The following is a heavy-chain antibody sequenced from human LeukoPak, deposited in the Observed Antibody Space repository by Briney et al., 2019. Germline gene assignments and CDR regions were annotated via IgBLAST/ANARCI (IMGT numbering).Heavy chain of an antibody. J-gene: IGHJ4*02. D-gene: IGHD3-3*01. CDR3: ASRIYYDFWSGDRTFDY. V-gene: IGHV4-39*07. CDR1: GGSISSSSYY. CDR2: IYYSGST. Sequence: SETLSLICTVSGGSISSSSYYWGWIRQPPGKGLEWIGSIYYSGSTYYNPSLKSRVTISVDTSKNQFSLKLSSVTAADTAVYYCASRIYYDFWSGDRTFDYWGQGTLVTVSS.